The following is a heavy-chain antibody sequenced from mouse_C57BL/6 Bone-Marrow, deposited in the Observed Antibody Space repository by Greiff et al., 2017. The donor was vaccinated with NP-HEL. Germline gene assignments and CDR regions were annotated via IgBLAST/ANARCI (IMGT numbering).Heavy chain of an antibody. CDR1: GYTFTNYW. CDR3: ARGYSNYVGYAMDY. V-gene: IGHV1-63*01. J-gene: IGHJ4*01. CDR2: IYPGGGYT. D-gene: IGHD2-5*01. Sequence: QVQLKQSGAELVRPGTSVKMSCKASGYTFTNYWIGWAKQRPGHGLEWIGDIYPGGGYTNYNEKFKGKATLTADKSSSTAYMQFSSLTSEDSAIYYCARGYSNYVGYAMDYWGQGTSVTVSS.